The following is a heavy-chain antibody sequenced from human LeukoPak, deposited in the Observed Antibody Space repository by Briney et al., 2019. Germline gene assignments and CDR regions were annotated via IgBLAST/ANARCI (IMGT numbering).Heavy chain of an antibody. V-gene: IGHV3-21*01. CDR2: ISSSSSYI. CDR1: GFTFSSYS. J-gene: IGHJ4*02. Sequence: PGGSLRLSCAASGFTFSSYSMNWVRQAPGKGLEWVSSISSSSSYIYYADSVKGRFTISRDNAKNSLYLQMNSLRAEDTAVYYCARGLYGSGSYYRFDYWGQGTLATVSS. CDR3: ARGLYGSGSYYRFDY. D-gene: IGHD3-10*01.